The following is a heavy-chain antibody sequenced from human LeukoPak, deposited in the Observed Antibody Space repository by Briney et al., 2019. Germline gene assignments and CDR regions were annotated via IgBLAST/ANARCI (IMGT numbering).Heavy chain of an antibody. J-gene: IGHJ5*02. Sequence: SETLSLTCTVSDDSITMYYWTWIRQPPGKGLEWIGYIYHSGSTNYNPSLKSRVTISVDTSKNQFSLKLSSVTAADTAVYYCARDRYYYDSSGSTNWFDPWGQGTLVTVSS. CDR2: IYHSGST. D-gene: IGHD3-22*01. V-gene: IGHV4-59*01. CDR3: ARDRYYYDSSGSTNWFDP. CDR1: DDSITMYY.